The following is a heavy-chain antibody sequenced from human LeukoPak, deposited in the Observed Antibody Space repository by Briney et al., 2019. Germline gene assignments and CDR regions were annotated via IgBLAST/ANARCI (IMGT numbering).Heavy chain of an antibody. D-gene: IGHD5-24*01. Sequence: GGSLRLSCAASGFTVGSNYMSWVRQAPGKGLEWVSIIYSGGSTYYADSVKGRFTISRDNSKNTLYLQMNSLRAEDTAVYYCAKSGYNRFDYWGQGTLVTVSS. J-gene: IGHJ4*02. CDR3: AKSGYNRFDY. CDR1: GFTVGSNY. V-gene: IGHV3-53*01. CDR2: IYSGGST.